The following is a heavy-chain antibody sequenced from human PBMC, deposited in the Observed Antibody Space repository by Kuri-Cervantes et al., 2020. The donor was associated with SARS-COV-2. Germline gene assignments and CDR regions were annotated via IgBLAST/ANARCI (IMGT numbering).Heavy chain of an antibody. CDR3: TTSGLGYSSSWYAFDH. V-gene: IGHV3-23*01. CDR2: ISGSGGST. Sequence: GGSLRLSCAASGFTFSSYAMSWVRQAPGKGLEWVSAISGSGGSTYYADSVKGRFTISRDNSKNTLYLQMNSLKTEDTAVYYCTTSGLGYSSSWYAFDHWGQGTLVTVSS. D-gene: IGHD6-13*01. J-gene: IGHJ4*02. CDR1: GFTFSSYA.